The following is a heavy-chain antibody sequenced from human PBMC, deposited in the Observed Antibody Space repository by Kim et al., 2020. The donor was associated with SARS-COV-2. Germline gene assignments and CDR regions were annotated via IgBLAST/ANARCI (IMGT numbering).Heavy chain of an antibody. V-gene: IGHV3-11*01. J-gene: IGHJ4*02. CDR1: GFTFSGYY. Sequence: GGSLRLSCAPSGFTFSGYYMTWVRQAPGKGLEWISYISASGDTIYYADSVKGRFTISRDDSKNSMFLQMNSLRADDTALYYCARDGQYSSLAYWGQGTQVTVSS. CDR2: ISASGDTI. CDR3: ARDGQYSSLAY. D-gene: IGHD6-6*01.